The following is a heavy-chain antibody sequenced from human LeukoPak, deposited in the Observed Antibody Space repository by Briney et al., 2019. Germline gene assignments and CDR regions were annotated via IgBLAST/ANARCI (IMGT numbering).Heavy chain of an antibody. CDR3: VRTSGWYSSWFDP. Sequence: GESLKISCKGSGYSFTNYWIGWVRQMPGKGLEWMGIIYPGDSDTRYSPSFQGQVTISADKSISTAYLQWSSLKASDTAIYYCVRTSGWYSSWFDPWGQGTLVTVSS. V-gene: IGHV5-51*01. J-gene: IGHJ5*02. CDR1: GYSFTNYW. D-gene: IGHD6-19*01. CDR2: IYPGDSDT.